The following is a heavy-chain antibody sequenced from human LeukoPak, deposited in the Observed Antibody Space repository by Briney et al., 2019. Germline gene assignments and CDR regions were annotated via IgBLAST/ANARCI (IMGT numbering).Heavy chain of an antibody. CDR2: IKQDGSEK. Sequence: GGSLRLSCAASGFTFSSYWMSWVRQAPGKGLEWVANIKQDGSEKYYVDSVKGRFTISRDNAKNSLYLQMNSLRAEDTAVYYCARDWDIAMVTYFNYWGQGTLVTVSS. V-gene: IGHV3-7*01. CDR3: ARDWDIAMVTYFNY. D-gene: IGHD5-18*01. CDR1: GFTFSSYW. J-gene: IGHJ4*02.